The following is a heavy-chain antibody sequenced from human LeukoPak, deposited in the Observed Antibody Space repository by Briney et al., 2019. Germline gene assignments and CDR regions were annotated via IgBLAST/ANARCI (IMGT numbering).Heavy chain of an antibody. CDR2: IYHSGST. CDR3: ARRRVGFTVDY. J-gene: IGHJ4*02. CDR1: AYSISSGYY. Sequence: SETLSLTCAVSAYSISSGYYWGWIRQPPGKGLEWIGSIYHSGSTYYNPSLKSRVNISVDTSKNQFSLKLSSVTAADTAVYYCARRRVGFTVDYWSQGTLVTVSS. D-gene: IGHD1-26*01. V-gene: IGHV4-38-2*01.